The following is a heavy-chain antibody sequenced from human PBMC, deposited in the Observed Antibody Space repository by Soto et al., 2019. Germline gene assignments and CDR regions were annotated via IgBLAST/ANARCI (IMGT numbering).Heavy chain of an antibody. D-gene: IGHD6-13*01. J-gene: IGHJ6*02. CDR1: GYTFTSYA. CDR3: ARVSSSSWYYYGMDV. Sequence: ASVKVSCKASGYTFTSYAMHWVCQAPGQRLEWMGWINAGNGNTKYSQKFQGRVTITRDTSASTAYMELSSLRSEDTAVYYCARVSSSSWYYYGMDVWGQGTTVTVSS. V-gene: IGHV1-3*01. CDR2: INAGNGNT.